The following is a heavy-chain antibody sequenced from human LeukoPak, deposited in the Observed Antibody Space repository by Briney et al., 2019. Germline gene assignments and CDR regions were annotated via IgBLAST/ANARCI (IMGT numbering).Heavy chain of an antibody. CDR3: ATGETYYYDSSGSHRNPFDY. V-gene: IGHV4-4*07. CDR1: GGSISSNY. Sequence: SETLSLTCNVSGGSISSNYWSWIRQSAGKGLEWIGRIYTSESTDYNPSLKSRVTMSVDTSKNQFSLKLTSVTAADTAVYYCATGETYYYDSSGSHRNPFDYWGQGTLVTVSS. J-gene: IGHJ4*02. CDR2: IYTSEST. D-gene: IGHD3-22*01.